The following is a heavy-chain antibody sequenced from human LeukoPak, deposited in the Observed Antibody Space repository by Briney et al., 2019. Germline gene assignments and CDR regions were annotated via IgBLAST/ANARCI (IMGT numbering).Heavy chain of an antibody. J-gene: IGHJ1*01. Sequence: SGGSLRLSCAASGFTFSSYAMSWVRQAPGKGLEWLEWVSAISGSGGSTYYADSVKGRFTISRDNSKNTLYLQMNSLRAEDTAVYYCARAKSYSSGWYRGYFQHWGQGTLVTVSS. D-gene: IGHD6-19*01. V-gene: IGHV3-23*01. CDR3: ARAKSYSSGWYRGYFQH. CDR2: ISGSGGST. CDR1: GFTFSSYA.